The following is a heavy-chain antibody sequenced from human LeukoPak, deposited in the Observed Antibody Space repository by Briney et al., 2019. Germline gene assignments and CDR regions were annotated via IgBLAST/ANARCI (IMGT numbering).Heavy chain of an antibody. CDR1: GDSVSSNSAS. Sequence: SQTLSLTCAISGDSVSSNSASWNWIRQSPSRGLEWLGRTYSRSKWFNDYAVSVKSRITINPDTSKNQFSLHLSSVTPDDTAVYYCARGTGSLDYWGQGTLVTVSS. CDR2: TYSRSKWFN. J-gene: IGHJ4*02. D-gene: IGHD1-26*01. V-gene: IGHV6-1*01. CDR3: ARGTGSLDY.